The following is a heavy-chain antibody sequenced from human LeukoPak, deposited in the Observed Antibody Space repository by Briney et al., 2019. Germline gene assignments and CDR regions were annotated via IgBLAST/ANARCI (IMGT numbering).Heavy chain of an antibody. CDR2: IYSGGST. Sequence: GGSPRLSCAASGFTVSSNYMSWVRQAPGKGLEWVSVIYSGGSTYYADSVKGRFTISRDNSKNTLYLQMNSLRAEDSAVYYCARAGYYYDSSGYYYVDYWGQGTLVTVSS. CDR1: GFTVSSNY. J-gene: IGHJ4*02. D-gene: IGHD3-22*01. V-gene: IGHV3-53*01. CDR3: ARAGYYYDSSGYYYVDY.